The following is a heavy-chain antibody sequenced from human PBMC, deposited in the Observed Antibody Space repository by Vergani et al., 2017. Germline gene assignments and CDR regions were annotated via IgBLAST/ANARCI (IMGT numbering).Heavy chain of an antibody. D-gene: IGHD2-21*02. CDR3: AREMRHIVVVTALPFDY. J-gene: IGHJ4*02. CDR2: IWYDGSNK. CDR1: GFTFSSYG. Sequence: QVQLVESGGGVVQPGRSLRLSCAASGFTFSSYGMHWVRQAPGKGLEWVAVIWYDGSNKYYADSVKGRFTISRDNSKNTLYLQMNSLRAEDTAVYYCAREMRHIVVVTALPFDYWGQGTLVTVSS. V-gene: IGHV3-33*01.